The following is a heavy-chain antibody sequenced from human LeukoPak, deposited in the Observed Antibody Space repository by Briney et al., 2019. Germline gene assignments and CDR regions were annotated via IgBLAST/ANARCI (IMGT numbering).Heavy chain of an antibody. V-gene: IGHV3-9*01. CDR3: ARAYKDRSLAGKKEFFQH. J-gene: IGHJ1*01. D-gene: IGHD6-19*01. CDR2: ISWNSGTI. CDR1: GFTFDNYA. Sequence: GGSLRLSCAASGFTFDNYAMSWVRQVPGKGLEWISLISWNSGTIGYADSVKGRFTISRDNANNFLYLQMNSLRAEDTALYYCARAYKDRSLAGKKEFFQHWGQGTLVTVSS.